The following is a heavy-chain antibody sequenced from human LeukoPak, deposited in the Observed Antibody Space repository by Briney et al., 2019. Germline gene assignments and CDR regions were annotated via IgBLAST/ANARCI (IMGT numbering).Heavy chain of an antibody. Sequence: SETLSLTCTVSGGSISSYYWSWIRQPAGKGLEWIGHIYTSGSTNYNPSLKSRITMSLDTSKNQFSLKLTSVTAADTAVCYCATFYYGSGTSHDAFDIWGQGTMVTVSS. CDR3: ATFYYGSGTSHDAFDI. D-gene: IGHD3-10*01. CDR2: IYTSGST. J-gene: IGHJ3*02. V-gene: IGHV4-4*07. CDR1: GGSISSYY.